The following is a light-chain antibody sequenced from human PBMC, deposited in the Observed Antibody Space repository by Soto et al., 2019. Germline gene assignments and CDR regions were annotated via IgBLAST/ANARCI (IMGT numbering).Light chain of an antibody. CDR3: CSYAGSHTWV. J-gene: IGLJ3*02. Sequence: QSALTQPRSVSGSPGQSVTISCTGTSSDVGDYNYVSWYQQHPGKAPKLIIYDVSHRPSGVPDRFSGSKSGNTASLTISGLQAEDEADYYCCSYAGSHTWVFGGGTQLTVL. CDR1: SSDVGDYNY. CDR2: DVS. V-gene: IGLV2-11*01.